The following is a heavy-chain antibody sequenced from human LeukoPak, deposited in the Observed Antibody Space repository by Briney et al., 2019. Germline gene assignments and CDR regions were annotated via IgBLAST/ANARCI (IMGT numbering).Heavy chain of an antibody. V-gene: IGHV3-23*01. D-gene: IGHD3-22*01. CDR1: GFTFSSYG. CDR2: ISGSGGST. Sequence: GGSLRLSCAASGFTFSSYGMSWVRQAPGKGLEWVSAISGSGGSTYYADSVKGRFTISRDNSKNTLYLQMNSLRAEDTAVYYCAKDWEYYYDSSGLYDYWGQGTLVTVSS. J-gene: IGHJ4*02. CDR3: AKDWEYYYDSSGLYDY.